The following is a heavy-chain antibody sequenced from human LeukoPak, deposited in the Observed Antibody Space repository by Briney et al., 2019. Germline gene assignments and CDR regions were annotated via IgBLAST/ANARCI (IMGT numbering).Heavy chain of an antibody. V-gene: IGHV3-30*18. J-gene: IGHJ4*02. CDR2: ISYDGSNK. Sequence: GGSLRLSCAASGFTFSSYGMHWVRQAPGKGLERVAVISYDGSNKYYADSVKGRFTISRDNSKNTLYLQMNSLRAEDTAVYYCAKDPLSYYGDYPNWGQGTLVTVSS. CDR3: AKDPLSYYGDYPN. D-gene: IGHD4-17*01. CDR1: GFTFSSYG.